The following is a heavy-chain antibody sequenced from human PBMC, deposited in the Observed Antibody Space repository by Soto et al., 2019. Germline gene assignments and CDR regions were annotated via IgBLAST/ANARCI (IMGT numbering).Heavy chain of an antibody. V-gene: IGHV1-18*01. CDR3: ARDRPTSSIRARDYYFAMDV. J-gene: IGHJ6*02. CDR1: GYTFITYG. Sequence: QVQLVQSGAEVKKPGASVKVSCKASGYTFITYGISWVRQAPGQGLEWMGWISSYNGNTNYAQKLQGRVTMTTDTCTTTAYMELRSLRSGDTAVYYCARDRPTSSIRARDYYFAMDVWGQGTTVTVSS. D-gene: IGHD6-6*01. CDR2: ISSYNGNT.